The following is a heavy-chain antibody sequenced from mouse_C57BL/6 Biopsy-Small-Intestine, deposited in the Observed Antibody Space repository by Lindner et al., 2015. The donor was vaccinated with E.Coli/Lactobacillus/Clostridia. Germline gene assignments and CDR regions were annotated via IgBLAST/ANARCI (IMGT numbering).Heavy chain of an antibody. CDR3: ARRGGDGYWGDY. CDR1: GFTFSDYG. Sequence: VQLQESGGGLVKPGGSRKLSCAASGFTFSDYGMHWVRQAPEKGLQWVAYISRGSTTIYYADTVKGRFTISRDNAKNTLFLQMTSLRSEDTAMYYCARRGGDGYWGDYWGQGTTLTVSS. CDR2: ISRGSTTI. D-gene: IGHD2-3*01. V-gene: IGHV5-17*01. J-gene: IGHJ2*01.